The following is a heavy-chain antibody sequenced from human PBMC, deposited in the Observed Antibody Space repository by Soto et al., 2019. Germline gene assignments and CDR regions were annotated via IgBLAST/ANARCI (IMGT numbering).Heavy chain of an antibody. J-gene: IGHJ6*02. CDR1: GFTFSSYW. Sequence: PGGSLRLSCAASGFTFSSYWMHWVRQVPEKGLVWVSRINSDGSNKYYADSVKGRFTISRDNSKNTLYLQMSSLRAEDTAVYYCAKGRRKGATPRYGMDVWGQGTTVTVSS. V-gene: IGHV3-74*01. CDR3: AKGRRKGATPRYGMDV. CDR2: INSDGSNK. D-gene: IGHD1-26*01.